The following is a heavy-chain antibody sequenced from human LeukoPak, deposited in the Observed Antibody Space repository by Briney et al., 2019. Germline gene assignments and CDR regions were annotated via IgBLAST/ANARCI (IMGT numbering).Heavy chain of an antibody. V-gene: IGHV1-46*01. Sequence: ASVKVSCKASGYTFTSYYMHWVRQAPGQGLEWMGIINPSCGSTSYAQKFQGRVTMTRDTSTSTVYMECSRLRSEDTAVYYCAREDVLRYFDWLSKYYFDYWGQGTLVTVSS. CDR3: AREDVLRYFDWLSKYYFDY. CDR2: INPSCGST. D-gene: IGHD3-9*01. CDR1: GYTFTSYY. J-gene: IGHJ4*02.